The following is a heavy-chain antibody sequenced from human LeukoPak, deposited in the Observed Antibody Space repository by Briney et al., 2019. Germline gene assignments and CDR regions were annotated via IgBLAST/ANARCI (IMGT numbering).Heavy chain of an antibody. D-gene: IGHD2-15*01. CDR2: ISGSGGST. CDR3: AKAPYCSGVSCHLYYFDD. J-gene: IGHJ4*02. CDR1: GFTFSSYA. Sequence: PGGSLRLSCAASGFTFSSYAMSWVRQAPGKGLEWVSTISGSGGSTFYADSVKGRFTISRDNSKNTLYLQMNSLRAEDTAVHYCAKAPYCSGVSCHLYYFDDWGQGTLVTVSS. V-gene: IGHV3-23*01.